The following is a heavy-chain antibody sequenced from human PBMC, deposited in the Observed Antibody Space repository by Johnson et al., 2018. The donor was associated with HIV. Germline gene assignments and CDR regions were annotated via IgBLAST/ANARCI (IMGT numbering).Heavy chain of an antibody. J-gene: IGHJ3*02. CDR1: GFTFDDYA. V-gene: IGHV3-7*01. D-gene: IGHD3-22*01. CDR2: IKQDGSEK. Sequence: VHLVESGGGLVQPGRSLRLSCAASGFTFDDYAMHWVRQAPGKGLEWVANIKQDGSEKYYVDSVKGRFTISRDNAKNSLYLQMNSLRAEDTAVYYCARGGRGVRITMIVVVPNDAFDIWGQGTMVTVSS. CDR3: ARGGRGVRITMIVVVPNDAFDI.